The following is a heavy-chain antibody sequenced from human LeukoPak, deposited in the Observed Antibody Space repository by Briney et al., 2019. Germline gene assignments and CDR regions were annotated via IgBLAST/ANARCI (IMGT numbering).Heavy chain of an antibody. CDR2: ISWNSGSI. Sequence: GGSLRLSCAASGFTFDDYAMHWVRQAPGKGLEWVSGISWNSGSIGYADSVKGRFTISRDNAKNSLYLQMNSLRAEDTALYYCAKGVGDSYSNPGVFDYWGQGTLVTVSS. V-gene: IGHV3-9*01. CDR1: GFTFDDYA. J-gene: IGHJ4*02. CDR3: AKGVGDSYSNPGVFDY. D-gene: IGHD4-17*01.